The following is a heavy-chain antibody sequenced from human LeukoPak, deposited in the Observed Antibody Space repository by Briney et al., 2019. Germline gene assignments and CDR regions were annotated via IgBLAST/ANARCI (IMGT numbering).Heavy chain of an antibody. CDR2: ISSNSRAI. CDR3: AREVAGLYSY. CDR1: GFTFSSSG. Sequence: QPGGSLRLSCAASGFTFSSSGMHWVRQAPGKGLEWVSYISSNSRAIYYADSVKGRFTISRDNAKNSLHLQMDTLRAEDTALYYCAREVAGLYSYWGQGTLVTVSS. D-gene: IGHD2-21*01. J-gene: IGHJ4*02. V-gene: IGHV3-48*04.